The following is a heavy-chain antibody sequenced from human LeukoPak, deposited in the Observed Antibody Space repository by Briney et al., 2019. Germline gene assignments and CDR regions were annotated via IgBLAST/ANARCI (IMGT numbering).Heavy chain of an antibody. V-gene: IGHV1-2*02. CDR2: INPNSGGT. Sequence: ASVKVSFKASGYTFTGYYMHWVRQPPGQGLEWMGWINPNSGGTNYAQKFQGRVTMTRDTSISTAYMEPSRLRSDDTAVYYCASVMGGYNWFDPWGQGTLVTVSS. CDR1: GYTFTGYY. J-gene: IGHJ5*02. D-gene: IGHD1-26*01. CDR3: ASVMGGYNWFDP.